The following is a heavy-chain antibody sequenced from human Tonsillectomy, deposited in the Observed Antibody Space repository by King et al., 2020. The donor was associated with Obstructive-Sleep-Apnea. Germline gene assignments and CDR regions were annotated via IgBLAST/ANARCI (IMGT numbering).Heavy chain of an antibody. CDR1: GGTFSSYA. CDR2: IIPIFGTA. V-gene: IGHV1-69*01. D-gene: IGHD3-3*01. Sequence: VQLVESGAEVKKPGSSVKVSCKASGGTFSSYAISWVRQAPGQGLEWMGGIIPIFGTANYAQKFQGRVTITADESTSTAYMELSSLRSEDTAVYYCARDWGLRCLEWLSADYGMDVWGQGTTVTVSS. CDR3: ARDWGLRCLEWLSADYGMDV. J-gene: IGHJ6*02.